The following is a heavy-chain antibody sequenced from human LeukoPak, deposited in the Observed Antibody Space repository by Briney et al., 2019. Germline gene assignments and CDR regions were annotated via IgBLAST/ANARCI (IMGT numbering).Heavy chain of an antibody. V-gene: IGHV3-21*01. CDR2: ISSSSSYI. CDR1: GFTFSSYS. J-gene: IGHJ4*02. Sequence: GGSLRLSCAASGFTFSSYSMNWVRQAPGKGLEWVSSISSSSSYIYYADSVKGRFTISRDNAKNSLYLQMNSLRAEYTAVYYCARDSRIQLWLNWGQGTLVTVSS. D-gene: IGHD5-18*01. CDR3: ARDSRIQLWLN.